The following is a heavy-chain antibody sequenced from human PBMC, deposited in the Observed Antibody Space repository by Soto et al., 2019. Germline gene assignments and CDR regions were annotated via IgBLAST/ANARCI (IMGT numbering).Heavy chain of an antibody. CDR1: GGSISSSSYY. Sequence: QLQLQESGPGLVKPSETLSLTCTVSGGSISSSSYYWGWIRQPPGKGLEWIGSIYYSGSTYYNPSLKSRVTISVDTSKNQFSLKLNSVTAADTAVYYCARQLEGCSSTSCWNWFDPWGQGTLVTVSS. J-gene: IGHJ5*02. CDR3: ARQLEGCSSTSCWNWFDP. CDR2: IYYSGST. V-gene: IGHV4-39*01. D-gene: IGHD2-2*01.